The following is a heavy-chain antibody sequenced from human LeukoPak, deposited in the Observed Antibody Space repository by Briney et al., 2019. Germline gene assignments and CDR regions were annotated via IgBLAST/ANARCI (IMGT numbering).Heavy chain of an antibody. D-gene: IGHD3-3*01. J-gene: IGHJ5*02. CDR1: GGTFSSYA. CDR2: IIPIFGTA. V-gene: IGHV1-69*05. CDR3: ARAGYYDFWSGYPFDP. Sequence: SLKVSCKASGGTFSSYAISWVRQAPGQGLEWMGGIIPIFGTANYAQKFQGRVTITTDESTSTAYMELSSLRSEDTAVYYCARAGYYDFWSGYPFDPWGQGTLVTVSS.